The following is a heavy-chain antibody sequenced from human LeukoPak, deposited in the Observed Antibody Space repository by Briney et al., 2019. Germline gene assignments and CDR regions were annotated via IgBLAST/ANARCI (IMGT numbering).Heavy chain of an antibody. Sequence: GGSLRLSCAASGFTFSSYAMTWVRQAPGKGLEWVATIRVNGSTEYPVDSMKGRFTISRDNAKNSLHLQMNSLRAEDTAVYYCATYSGPDKWDASDMWGQGTLVTVSS. CDR2: IRVNGSTE. CDR1: GFTFSSYA. V-gene: IGHV3-7*01. D-gene: IGHD1-26*01. J-gene: IGHJ3*02. CDR3: ATYSGPDKWDASDM.